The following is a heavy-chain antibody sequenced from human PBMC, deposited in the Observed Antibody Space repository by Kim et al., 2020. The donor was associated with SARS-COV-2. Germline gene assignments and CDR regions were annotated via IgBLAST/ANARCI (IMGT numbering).Heavy chain of an antibody. CDR2: IYYSGST. J-gene: IGHJ4*02. D-gene: IGHD6-13*01. CDR3: ARLSIAAAGCDY. Sequence: SETLSLTCTVSGGSISSSSYYWGWIRQPPGKGLEWIGSIYYSGSTYYNPSLKSRVTISVDTSKNQFSLKLSSVTAADTAVYYCARLSIAAAGCDYWGQGTLVTVSS. CDR1: GGSISSSSYY. V-gene: IGHV4-39*01.